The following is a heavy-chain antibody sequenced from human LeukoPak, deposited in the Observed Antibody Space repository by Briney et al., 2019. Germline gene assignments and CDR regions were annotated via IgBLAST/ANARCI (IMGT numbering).Heavy chain of an antibody. D-gene: IGHD4-17*01. CDR3: ARGWVTTLYDYYYYYMDV. Sequence: ASVKVSCKASGYTFTSYDINWVRQATGQGLEWMGWINPNSGGTNYAQKFQGRVTMTRDTSISTAYMELSRLRSDDTAVYYCARGWVTTLYDYYYYYMDVWGKGTTVTISS. CDR1: GYTFTSYD. V-gene: IGHV1-2*02. CDR2: INPNSGGT. J-gene: IGHJ6*03.